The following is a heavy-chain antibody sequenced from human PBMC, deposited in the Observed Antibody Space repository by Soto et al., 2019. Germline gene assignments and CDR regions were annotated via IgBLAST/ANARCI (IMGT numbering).Heavy chain of an antibody. J-gene: IGHJ4*02. CDR3: PVNHLGVYPTADY. CDR1: GYTFNNYG. CDR2: ISTNTGNT. Sequence: GASVKVSCKASGYTFNNYGITWVRQAPGQGLEWMGWISTNTGNTNYAQKNQDRDTMTTDTSTNTAYMELRSLRSEDTAMYYCPVNHLGVYPTADYWGQGTLVTVS. D-gene: IGHD2-8*01. V-gene: IGHV1-18*01.